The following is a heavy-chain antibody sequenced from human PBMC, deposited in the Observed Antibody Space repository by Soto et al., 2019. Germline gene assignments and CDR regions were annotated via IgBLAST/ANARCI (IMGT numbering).Heavy chain of an antibody. CDR2: ISAYTGNT. CDR3: ARVLGYSSSWWRNSAFDI. D-gene: IGHD6-13*01. Sequence: QVQLVQSGAEVKKPGASVKVSCKASGYTFTTFGISWVRQAPGQGLEWMGWISAYTGNTNYAQRLQGRVTMTTDTATNTAYMELRGLRSEDTAVYSCARVLGYSSSWWRNSAFDIWGQGTTVTVSS. CDR1: GYTFTTFG. V-gene: IGHV1-18*01. J-gene: IGHJ3*02.